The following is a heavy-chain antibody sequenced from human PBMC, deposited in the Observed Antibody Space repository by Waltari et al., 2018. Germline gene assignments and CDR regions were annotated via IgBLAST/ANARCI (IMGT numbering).Heavy chain of an antibody. Sequence: QVQLVESGGGVVQPGRSRRLSWAASGLTGRSYGMHWVRQGRGKGREGGAVLWYDVSNKSYADSVKGRFTISRDNSKNTLYLQMNSLRAEDTAVYYCAKDQGYGGNVDYWGQGTLVTVSS. D-gene: IGHD2-15*01. V-gene: IGHV3-33*06. CDR3: AKDQGYGGNVDY. CDR1: GLTGRSYG. CDR2: LWYDVSNK. J-gene: IGHJ4*02.